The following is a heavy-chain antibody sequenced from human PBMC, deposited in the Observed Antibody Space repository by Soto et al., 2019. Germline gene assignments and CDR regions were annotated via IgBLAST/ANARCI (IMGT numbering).Heavy chain of an antibody. CDR2: IVPIFGTT. D-gene: IGHD6-19*01. V-gene: IGHV1-69*12. CDR1: GGTFSNYA. J-gene: IGHJ6*02. CDR3: ARVEAVAGLYNYHGLDV. Sequence: QVQLGQSGAEVKKPGSSVKVSCKVSGGTFSNYAIDWVRLAPGHGLEWMGGIVPIFGTTYYTQKFQGRATIIADDSTTTAYLEMSSLRSEDTAIYYCARVEAVAGLYNYHGLDVWGQGTAVTVSS.